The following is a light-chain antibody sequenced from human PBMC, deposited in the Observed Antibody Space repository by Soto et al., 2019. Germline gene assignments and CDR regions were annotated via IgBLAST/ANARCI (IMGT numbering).Light chain of an antibody. Sequence: EIVLTQSPGTLSLSPGERATLSCRASQSVSSSYLAWYQQKPGQAPRLLIYGASSRATGIPDRFSGSGSGTDFTLTISRLEPEDFAVYYCQQYNFWPRSFGQGTKVDIK. CDR2: GAS. CDR1: QSVSSSY. J-gene: IGKJ1*01. CDR3: QQYNFWPRS. V-gene: IGKV3-20*01.